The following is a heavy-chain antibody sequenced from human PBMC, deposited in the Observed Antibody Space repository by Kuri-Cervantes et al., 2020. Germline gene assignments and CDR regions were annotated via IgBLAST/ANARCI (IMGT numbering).Heavy chain of an antibody. CDR3: AKVSRVSSGYYYSADAFDI. CDR2: ISYDGSNK. CDR1: GFTFSSYA. D-gene: IGHD3-22*01. V-gene: IGHV3-30*01. Sequence: GESLKISCAASGFTFSSYAMHWVRQAPGKGLEWVAVISYDGSNKYYADSVKGRFTISRDNAKNSLYLQMNSLRAEDTALYYCAKVSRVSSGYYYSADAFDIWGQGTMVTVSS. J-gene: IGHJ3*02.